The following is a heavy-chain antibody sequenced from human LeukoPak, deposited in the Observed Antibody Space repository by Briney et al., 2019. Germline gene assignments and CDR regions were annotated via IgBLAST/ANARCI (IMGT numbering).Heavy chain of an antibody. CDR3: AKDKTTVTAQGAFDI. V-gene: IGHV3-66*01. D-gene: IGHD4-17*01. Sequence: GGSLRLSCAASGFTFSSFAMSWVRQAPGRGLEWVSVIFRGGSTYYADSVKGRFTISRDNSKNTLYLQMSSLRAEDTAVYYCAKDKTTVTAQGAFDIWGQGTMVTVSS. CDR1: GFTFSSFA. CDR2: IFRGGST. J-gene: IGHJ3*02.